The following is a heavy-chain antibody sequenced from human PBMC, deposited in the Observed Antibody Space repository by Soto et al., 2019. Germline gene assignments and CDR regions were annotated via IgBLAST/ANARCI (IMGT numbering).Heavy chain of an antibody. CDR1: GFKFSRYA. D-gene: IGHD3-3*01. V-gene: IGHV3-23*01. Sequence: GSRRLSLVAAGFKFSRYAMNWVRQAPGKGLEWVAGISDRGTTTDYEDSVKGRFTISRDKSRNTVYLQMNRLRAEDTAVYYCAKEGDDYWNGSLYYFDDWGQGTLVIVSS. CDR2: ISDRGTTT. CDR3: AKEGDDYWNGSLYYFDD. J-gene: IGHJ4*02.